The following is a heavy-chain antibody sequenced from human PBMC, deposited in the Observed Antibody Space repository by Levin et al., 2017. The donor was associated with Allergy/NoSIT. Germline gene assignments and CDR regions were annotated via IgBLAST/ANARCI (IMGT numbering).Heavy chain of an antibody. J-gene: IGHJ4*02. CDR3: ARAYS. V-gene: IGHV3-11*01. D-gene: IGHD2-21*01. CDR1: GFTFRAYY. Sequence: GGSLRLSCTASGFTFRAYYMSWVRQAPGKGLEWISYISNDGNTIYYADSVKGRFTISRDNARNSLYLQMNSLRAEDTALYYCARAYSWGQGTLVTVSS. CDR2: ISNDGNTI.